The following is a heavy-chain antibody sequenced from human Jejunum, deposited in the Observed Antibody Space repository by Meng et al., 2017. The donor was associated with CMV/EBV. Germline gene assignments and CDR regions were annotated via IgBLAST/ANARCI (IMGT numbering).Heavy chain of an antibody. Sequence: HLQQLGPGPGKPPQTLSLTCAISGDSVSSNTVAWNWIRLSPSRGLEWLGRTYYRSKWYSEYTVSVRSRISITPDTSKNQFSLQLTSVTPDDTAVYYCARGEDSSLDYWGQGTLVTVSS. CDR3: ARGEDSSLDY. V-gene: IGHV6-1*01. CDR1: GDSVSSNTVA. CDR2: TYYRSKWYS. J-gene: IGHJ4*02. D-gene: IGHD6-13*01.